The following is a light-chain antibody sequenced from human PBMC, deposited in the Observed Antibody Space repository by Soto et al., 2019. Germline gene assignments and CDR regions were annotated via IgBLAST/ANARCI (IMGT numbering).Light chain of an antibody. J-gene: IGLJ2*01. CDR3: CSYAGGYTAVV. V-gene: IGLV2-11*01. Sequence: QSALTQPRSVSGSPGQSVTISCTGTSSDVGGYNYVSWYQQHPGKAPKLMIYDVSKRPSGVPDRFSGSKSGNTASLPISGLQAEDEADYYCCSYAGGYTAVVFGGGTKLTVL. CDR1: SSDVGGYNY. CDR2: DVS.